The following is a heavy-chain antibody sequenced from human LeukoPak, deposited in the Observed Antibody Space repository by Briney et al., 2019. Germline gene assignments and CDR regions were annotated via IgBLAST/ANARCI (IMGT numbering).Heavy chain of an antibody. CDR3: AKNRIVAVTAIQPSIDY. Sequence: GGSLRLSCAASGFTFSSYAMSWVRQAPGKGLEWVSAISGSGGSTYYADSVKGRFTISRDNSKNTLYLQMSSLRAEDTAVYYCAKNRIVAVTAIQPSIDYWGQGTLVTVSS. CDR1: GFTFSSYA. J-gene: IGHJ4*02. CDR2: ISGSGGST. V-gene: IGHV3-23*01. D-gene: IGHD2-21*02.